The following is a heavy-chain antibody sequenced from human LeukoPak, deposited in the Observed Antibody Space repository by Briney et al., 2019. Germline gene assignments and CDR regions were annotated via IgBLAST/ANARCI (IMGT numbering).Heavy chain of an antibody. J-gene: IGHJ4*02. D-gene: IGHD6-13*01. Sequence: GGSLRLSCAASGFTFSSCGMHWVRQAPGKGLEWVAVISYDGSNKYYADSVKGRFTISRDNSKNTLYLQMNSLRAEDTAVYYCAKGLKPGYSSSCPNYWGQGTLVTVSS. CDR2: ISYDGSNK. CDR3: AKGLKPGYSSSCPNY. V-gene: IGHV3-30*18. CDR1: GFTFSSCG.